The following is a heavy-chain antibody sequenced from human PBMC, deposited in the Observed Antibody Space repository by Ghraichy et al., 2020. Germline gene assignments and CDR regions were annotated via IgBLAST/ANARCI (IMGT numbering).Heavy chain of an antibody. V-gene: IGHV3-30*02. Sequence: GGSLRLSCAASGFTFSSYGMHWVRQAPGKGLEWVAFIRYDGSNKYYADSVKGRFTISRDNSKNTLYLQMNSLRAEDTAVYYCAKGVGSTSPNDYWGQGTLVTVSS. CDR2: IRYDGSNK. CDR3: AKGVGSTSPNDY. J-gene: IGHJ4*02. CDR1: GFTFSSYG. D-gene: IGHD2-2*01.